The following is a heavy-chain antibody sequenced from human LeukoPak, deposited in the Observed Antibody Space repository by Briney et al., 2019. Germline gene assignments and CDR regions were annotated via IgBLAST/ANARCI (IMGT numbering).Heavy chain of an antibody. CDR2: INHSGST. V-gene: IGHV4-34*01. J-gene: IGHJ4*02. CDR1: GGSFSGYY. D-gene: IGHD6-19*01. CDR3: ARRIAVAGTSLAL. Sequence: SETLSLTCAVYGGSFSGYYWSWIRQPPGKGLERIGEINHSGSTNYNPSLKSRVTISVDTSKNQFSLKLSSVTAADTAVYYCARRIAVAGTSLALWGQGTLVTVSS.